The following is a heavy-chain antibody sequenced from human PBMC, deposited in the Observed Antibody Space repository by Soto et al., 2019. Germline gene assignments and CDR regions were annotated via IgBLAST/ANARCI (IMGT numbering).Heavy chain of an antibody. CDR3: AKASERCSGGSCYRVVHFDY. J-gene: IGHJ4*02. CDR2: ISGSGGST. V-gene: IGHV3-23*01. CDR1: GFTFSSYA. D-gene: IGHD2-15*01. Sequence: GGSLRLSCAASGFTFSSYAMSWVRQAPGKGLEWVSAISGSGGSTYYADSVKGRFTISRDNSKNTLYLQMNSLRAEDTAVYYCAKASERCSGGSCYRVVHFDYWGQGTLVTVSS.